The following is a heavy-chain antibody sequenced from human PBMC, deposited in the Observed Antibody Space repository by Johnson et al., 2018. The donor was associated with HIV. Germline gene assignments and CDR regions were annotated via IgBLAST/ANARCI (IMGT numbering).Heavy chain of an antibody. V-gene: IGHV3-7*01. J-gene: IGHJ3*02. Sequence: VQLLESGGGLVQPGGSLRLSCAASGFTFSSQWMNWVRQAPGKGLERVAIINQDENVKHYVDSVKGRFTISGDNAKNTLYLQMNSLRAEDTAVYYCAKDEGDGYRHDDFDIWGQGTMVTFSS. CDR3: AKDEGDGYRHDDFDI. CDR2: INQDENVK. D-gene: IGHD5-24*01. CDR1: GFTFSSQW.